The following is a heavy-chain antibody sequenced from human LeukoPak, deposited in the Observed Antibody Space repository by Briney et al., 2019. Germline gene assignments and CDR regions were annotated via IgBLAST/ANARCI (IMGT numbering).Heavy chain of an antibody. J-gene: IGHJ4*02. D-gene: IGHD3-22*01. V-gene: IGHV4-30-4*01. Sequence: SQTLFLTCTVSGGSISSGGYYWSWIRQPPGKGLEWIGYIYYSGSTYYNPSLKSRVTISVDTSKNQFSLKLSSVTAADTAVYYCARERVERLGYYDSSGYYSYYFDYWGQGTLVTVSS. CDR2: IYYSGST. CDR3: ARERVERLGYYDSSGYYSYYFDY. CDR1: GGSISSGGYY.